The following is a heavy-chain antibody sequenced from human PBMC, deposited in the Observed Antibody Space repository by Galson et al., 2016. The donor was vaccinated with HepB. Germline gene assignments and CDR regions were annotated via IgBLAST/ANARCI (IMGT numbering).Heavy chain of an antibody. CDR3: ARGASALSL. Sequence: SGTPSYNPSLKSRVTISEDTSKNQFSLKLTSVTAVDTAVYYCARGASALSLWGQGTTVTVSS. D-gene: IGHD2-15*01. V-gene: IGHV4-59*09. CDR2: SGTP. J-gene: IGHJ6*02.